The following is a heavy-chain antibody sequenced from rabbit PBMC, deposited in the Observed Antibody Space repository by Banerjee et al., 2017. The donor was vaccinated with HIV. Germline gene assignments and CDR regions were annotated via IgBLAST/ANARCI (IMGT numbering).Heavy chain of an antibody. Sequence: QSLEESGGGLVKPGASLTLTCTASGFSFSSGYDMCWVRQPPGKGLEWIACINTGSGSAYYASWAKGRFTISKTSSTAVTLQVTSLTAADTATYFCARDQGTYGYGGYASPFNLWGPGTLVTVS. J-gene: IGHJ4*01. CDR2: INTGSGSA. D-gene: IGHD6-1*01. CDR1: GFSFSSGYD. V-gene: IGHV1S40*01. CDR3: ARDQGTYGYGGYASPFNL.